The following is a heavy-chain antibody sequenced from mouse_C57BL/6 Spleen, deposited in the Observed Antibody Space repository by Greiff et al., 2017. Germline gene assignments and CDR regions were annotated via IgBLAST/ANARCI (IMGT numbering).Heavy chain of an antibody. J-gene: IGHJ1*03. D-gene: IGHD2-1*01. CDR2: ISDGGSYT. CDR1: GFTFSSYA. Sequence: EVKVVDSGGGLVKPGGSLKLSCAASGFTFSSYAMSWVRQTPEKRLEWVATISDGGSYTYYPDNVKGRFTISRDNAKNNLYLQMSHLKSEDTAMYYCARDPIYYGYFDVWGTGTTVTVSS. CDR3: ARDPIYYGYFDV. V-gene: IGHV5-4*01.